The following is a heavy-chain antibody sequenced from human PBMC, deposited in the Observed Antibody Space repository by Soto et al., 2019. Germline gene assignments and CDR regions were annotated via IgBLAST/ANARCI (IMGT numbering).Heavy chain of an antibody. J-gene: IGHJ5*02. V-gene: IGHV4-4*07. CDR3: VRDGTKTLRDWFDP. CDR2: IYATGTT. CDR1: GASISGFY. D-gene: IGHD1-1*01. Sequence: SETLSLTCTVSGASISGFYWSWIRKSAGKGLEWIGRIYATGTTDYNPSLKSRVMMSVDTSKKQFSLKLRPVTAADTAVYYCVRDGTKTLRDWFDPWGQGISVTVSS.